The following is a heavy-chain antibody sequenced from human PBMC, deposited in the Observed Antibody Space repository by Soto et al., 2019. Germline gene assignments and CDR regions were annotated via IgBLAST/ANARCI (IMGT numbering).Heavy chain of an antibody. J-gene: IGHJ4*02. CDR2: SKNKADSYTT. CDR3: TVWGSGNDFGAA. Sequence: EVQLVESGGGLVQPGGSLRLSCAASGFTFSDHYMDWVRQAPGKGLEWVGRSKNKADSYTTEYAASVKGRFNIPRDGSKNSLFLQMNGLKTEDTAVYYCTVWGSGNDFGAAWGQGILVTVSS. D-gene: IGHD3-10*01. CDR1: GFTFSDHY. V-gene: IGHV3-72*01.